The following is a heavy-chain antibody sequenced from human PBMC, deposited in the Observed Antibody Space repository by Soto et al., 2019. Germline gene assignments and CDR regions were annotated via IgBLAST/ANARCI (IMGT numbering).Heavy chain of an antibody. V-gene: IGHV1-18*01. CDR2: ISAYNGNT. J-gene: IGHJ5*02. D-gene: IGHD5-12*01. CDR3: ARDDSGYDENWFDP. Sequence: GASVKVSCKASGYTFTSYGISWVRQAPGQGLEWMGWISAYNGNTNYAQKLQGRVTMTTDTSTSTAYMELRSLRSDDTAVYYCARDDSGYDENWFDPWGQGTLVTVSS. CDR1: GYTFTSYG.